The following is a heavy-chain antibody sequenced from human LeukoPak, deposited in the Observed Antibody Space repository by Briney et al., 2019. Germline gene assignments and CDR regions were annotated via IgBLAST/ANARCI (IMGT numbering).Heavy chain of an antibody. J-gene: IGHJ1*01. CDR3: ARAEESQYVYSSGSGQYFQH. CDR2: ISSSSSTI. D-gene: IGHD6-19*01. CDR1: GFTFSSYS. V-gene: IGHV3-48*04. Sequence: GGSLRLSCAASGFTFSSYSMNWIRQAPGKGLEWVSYISSSSSTIYYADSVKGRFTISRDNAKNSLYLQMNSLRAEDTAVYYCARAEESQYVYSSGSGQYFQHWGQGTLVTVSS.